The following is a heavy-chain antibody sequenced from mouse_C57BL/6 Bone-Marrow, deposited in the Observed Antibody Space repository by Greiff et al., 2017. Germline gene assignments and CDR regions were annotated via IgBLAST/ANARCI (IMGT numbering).Heavy chain of an antibody. V-gene: IGHV1-52*01. CDR2: IDPSDSET. CDR1: GYTFTSYW. D-gene: IGHD2-5*01. CDR3: ARSRDYDSNYGWFAY. J-gene: IGHJ3*01. Sequence: QVQLQQSGAELVRPGSSVKLSCKASGYTFTSYWMHWVKQRPIQGLEWIGNIDPSDSETHYNQKFKDKATLTVDKSSSTAYMQLSSLTSEDSAVYYWARSRDYDSNYGWFAYWGQGTLVTVSA.